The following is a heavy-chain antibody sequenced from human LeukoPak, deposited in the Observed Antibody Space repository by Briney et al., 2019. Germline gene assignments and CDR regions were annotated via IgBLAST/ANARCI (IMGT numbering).Heavy chain of an antibody. Sequence: PSETLSLTCAVSGYSISSGYYWGWIRQPPGKGLEWIGSIYHSGSTYYNPSLKSRVTISVDTSKNQFSPKLSSVTAADTAVYYCAGLGVDIVSVDYWGQGTLVTVSS. J-gene: IGHJ4*02. D-gene: IGHD5-12*01. CDR2: IYHSGST. CDR1: GYSISSGYY. V-gene: IGHV4-38-2*01. CDR3: AGLGVDIVSVDY.